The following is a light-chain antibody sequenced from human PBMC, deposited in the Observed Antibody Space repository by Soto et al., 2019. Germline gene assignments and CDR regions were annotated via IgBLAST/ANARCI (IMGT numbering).Light chain of an antibody. Sequence: DIQMTQSPSTLSASVGDTVTITCRASQNIDKWLAWYQRKPGRAPKLLIYDAYTLQSGVPSRFSGSGFGTDFTLTINSLQPDDSATYYCQQCRTYYTFGHGTKLEI. CDR2: DAY. CDR3: QQCRTYYT. V-gene: IGKV1-5*01. CDR1: QNIDKW. J-gene: IGKJ2*01.